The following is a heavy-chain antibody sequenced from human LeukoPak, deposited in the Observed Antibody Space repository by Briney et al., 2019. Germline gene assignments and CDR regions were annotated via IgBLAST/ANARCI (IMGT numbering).Heavy chain of an antibody. CDR1: GYTFSSYW. Sequence: SGGSLRLSCAASGYTFSSYWMSWVRQAPGKGLEWVANIKQDGSEKYYVDSVKGRFTISRDNAKNLLFLQMNSLRADDTAVYHCLMPLTAHYYHGVDVWGQGTPVTVSS. CDR3: LMPLTAHYYHGVDV. CDR2: IKQDGSEK. J-gene: IGHJ6*02. D-gene: IGHD2-21*02. V-gene: IGHV3-7*02.